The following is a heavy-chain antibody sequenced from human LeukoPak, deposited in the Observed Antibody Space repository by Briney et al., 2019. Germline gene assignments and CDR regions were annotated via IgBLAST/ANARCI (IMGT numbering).Heavy chain of an antibody. D-gene: IGHD6-6*01. J-gene: IGHJ4*02. CDR1: GFTFSDYY. Sequence: GGSLRLSCAASGFTFSDYYMSWLRQAPGKGLEWVSYISSSGSTIYYADSVKGRFTISRDNAKNSLYLQMSSLRAEDTAVYYCARDMMAYSSSSGVFGYWGQGTLVTVSS. CDR3: ARDMMAYSSSSGVFGY. V-gene: IGHV3-11*01. CDR2: ISSSGSTI.